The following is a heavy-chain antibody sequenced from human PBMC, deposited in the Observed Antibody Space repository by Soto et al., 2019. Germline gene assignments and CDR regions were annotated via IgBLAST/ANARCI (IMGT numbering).Heavy chain of an antibody. CDR3: AKDIRWYVQSRYYYYGMDV. CDR1: GFPFNTYA. J-gene: IGHJ6*02. Sequence: GGSLRLSCEASGFPFNTYAMTWFRQLPGMGLEWVSTTSIGGNTDFAESVRGRFSVSRDNSKNTLYLQMTNLRAEDAAIYFCAKDIRWYVQSRYYYYGMDVWGQGTTVTVSS. CDR2: TSIGGNT. D-gene: IGHD6-13*01. V-gene: IGHV3-23*01.